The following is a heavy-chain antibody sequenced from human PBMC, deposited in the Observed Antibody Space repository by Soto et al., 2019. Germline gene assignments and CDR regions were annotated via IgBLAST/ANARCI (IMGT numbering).Heavy chain of an antibody. CDR3: GKVLIGATRHTDVDS. CDR1: GFSLNSGHYY. V-gene: IGHV4-39*01. D-gene: IGHD2-15*01. Sequence: QVQLQESGPGLLKPLETLSLTCTVSGFSLNSGHYYWDWIRQSPGKGLAWIASIYYDKSTYYNPSRKRRVTISTDKPKNQFSLTLKSVTAADTAVYYCGKVLIGATRHTDVDSWGQGALVTVSS. CDR2: IYYDKST. J-gene: IGHJ4*02.